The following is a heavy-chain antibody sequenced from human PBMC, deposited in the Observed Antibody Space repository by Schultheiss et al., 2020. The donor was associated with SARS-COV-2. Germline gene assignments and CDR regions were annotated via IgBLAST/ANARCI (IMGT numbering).Heavy chain of an antibody. Sequence: GGSLRLSCAASGFTFSSYAMSWVRQAPGKGLEWVSAISGSGSTIYYADSVKGRFTISRDNAKNSLYLQMNSLRAEDTAVYYCARAYDFLPLTYYYYGMDVWGQGTTVTVSS. J-gene: IGHJ6*02. D-gene: IGHD3-3*01. CDR1: GFTFSSYA. V-gene: IGHV3-23*01. CDR3: ARAYDFLPLTYYYYGMDV. CDR2: ISGSGSTI.